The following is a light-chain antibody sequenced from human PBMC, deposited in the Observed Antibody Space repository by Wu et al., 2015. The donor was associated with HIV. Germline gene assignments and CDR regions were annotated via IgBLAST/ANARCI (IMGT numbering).Light chain of an antibody. CDR2: GPS. CDR3: QQYNYWPT. CDR1: QSVTSSY. V-gene: IGKV3-15*01. Sequence: IVMTQSPGTLSLSPGERASLSCRASQSVTSSYLAWYQQKPGQAPRLLIYGPSTRATGIPSRFTGSGSGTEFTLTISSLQSEDFAVYYCQQYNYWPTFGGGTKVEIK. J-gene: IGKJ4*01.